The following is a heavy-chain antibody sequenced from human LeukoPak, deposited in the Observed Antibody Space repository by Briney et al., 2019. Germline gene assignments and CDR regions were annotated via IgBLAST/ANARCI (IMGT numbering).Heavy chain of an antibody. CDR1: GGSISSYY. CDR3: ARDSVRGVALDV. V-gene: IGHV4-4*07. D-gene: IGHD3-10*01. Sequence: PSETLSLTCTVSGGSISSYYWSWIRQPAGKGLEWIGRIYISATTNYNPSLKSRVTMSVDTSKNQFSLKLSSVTAADTAVYYCARDSVRGVALDVWGKGTTVTISS. J-gene: IGHJ6*04. CDR2: IYISATT.